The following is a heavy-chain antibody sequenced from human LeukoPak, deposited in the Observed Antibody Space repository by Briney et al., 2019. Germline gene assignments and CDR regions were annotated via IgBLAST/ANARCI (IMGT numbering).Heavy chain of an antibody. Sequence: GGSLRLSCAASGFTFNNYWMSWVRQTPGKGLEWVANIKQDGSEKYYADSVKGRFTISRDNVKNSLYLQMNSLSAEDTAVYYCARGSPQHFRPRHSKYSGSYGYYFDYWGQGTLVTVSS. CDR1: GFTFNNYW. CDR3: ARGSPQHFRPRHSKYSGSYGYYFDY. CDR2: IKQDGSEK. J-gene: IGHJ4*02. V-gene: IGHV3-7*01. D-gene: IGHD1-26*01.